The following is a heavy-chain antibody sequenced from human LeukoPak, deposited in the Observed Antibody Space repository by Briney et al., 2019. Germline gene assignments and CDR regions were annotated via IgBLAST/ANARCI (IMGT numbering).Heavy chain of an antibody. CDR1: GFTVSSNY. J-gene: IGHJ3*02. Sequence: PGGSLRLSCAASGFTVSSNYMNWVRQAPGKGLEWVSVIYSGGTTYYADSVKGRFTISRDNAKNSLYLQMNSLRAEDMALYYCAYTQYSSSWDAFDIWGQGTMVTVSS. CDR2: IYSGGTT. D-gene: IGHD6-13*01. CDR3: AYTQYSSSWDAFDI. V-gene: IGHV3-53*05.